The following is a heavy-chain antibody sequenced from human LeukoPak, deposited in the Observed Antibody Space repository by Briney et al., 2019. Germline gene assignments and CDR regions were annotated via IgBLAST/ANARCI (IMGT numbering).Heavy chain of an antibody. Sequence: SETLSLTCTVSGGSISSYYWSWIRQPPGKGLEWIGYIYYSGSTNYNPSLKSRVTISVDTSKNQFSLKLSSVTAADTAVYYCAREYYGSGSPFDYWGQGTLVTASS. CDR3: AREYYGSGSPFDY. V-gene: IGHV4-59*01. J-gene: IGHJ4*02. D-gene: IGHD3-10*01. CDR2: IYYSGST. CDR1: GGSISSYY.